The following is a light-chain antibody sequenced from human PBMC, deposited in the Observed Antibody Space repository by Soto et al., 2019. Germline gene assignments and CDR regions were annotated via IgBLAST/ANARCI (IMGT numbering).Light chain of an antibody. CDR1: SSNIGRNF. CDR2: EDH. CDR3: GTWDSSLNAGV. V-gene: IGLV1-51*02. Sequence: QSVLTQSPSVSAAPGQKVTISCSGGSSNIGRNFVSWYQHLPGTAPKLLIYEDHKRPSGIPDRFSGSKSATSAILDITGLQTGDEADYYCGTWDSSLNAGVFGGGTKLTVL. J-gene: IGLJ3*02.